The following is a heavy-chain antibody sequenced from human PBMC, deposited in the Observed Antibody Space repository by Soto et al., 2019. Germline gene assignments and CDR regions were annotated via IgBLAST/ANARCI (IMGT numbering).Heavy chain of an antibody. Sequence: PSETLSLTCSVSGYLISSGYYWGWIRQTPGKGLEWLGSIDYSGRTYYNPSLKSRVSTSVDLSKKQFSLNIRSVTEEETAVYYCAREGAYSQGFPREYYFNMDVGGQGTKSTVS. CDR3: AREGAYSQGFPREYYFNMDV. CDR1: GYLISSGYY. J-gene: IGHJ6*02. V-gene: IGHV4-38-2*02. CDR2: IDYSGRT. D-gene: IGHD5-18*01.